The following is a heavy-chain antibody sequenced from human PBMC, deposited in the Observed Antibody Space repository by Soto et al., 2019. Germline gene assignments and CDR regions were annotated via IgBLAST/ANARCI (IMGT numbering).Heavy chain of an antibody. CDR2: IIPIFGTA. J-gene: IGHJ4*02. CDR3: ARDGGRNSGGIDY. Sequence: QVQLVQSGAEVKKPGSSVKVSCKASGDTFSSYSINWVRQAPGQGLEWLGEIIPIFGTANYAQKLQGRVTITADEATSTAYMELNSLRSEGTAVYYCARDGGRNSGGIDYWGQGTLVTVSS. CDR1: GDTFSSYS. V-gene: IGHV1-69*01. D-gene: IGHD3-16*01.